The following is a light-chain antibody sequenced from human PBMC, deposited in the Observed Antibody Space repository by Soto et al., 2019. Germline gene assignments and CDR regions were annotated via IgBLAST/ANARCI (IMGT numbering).Light chain of an antibody. CDR1: QTVRSR. Sequence: DIQMTQSPSTLSASVGDRVTITCRASQTVRSRLGWYQQKPGQGPKLLIYEASTLESGVPSRFSGSRSGTEFTLTISSLQPDDFATYYCQQYYSFWTFGQGTKVEIK. V-gene: IGKV1-5*03. CDR3: QQYYSFWT. CDR2: EAS. J-gene: IGKJ1*01.